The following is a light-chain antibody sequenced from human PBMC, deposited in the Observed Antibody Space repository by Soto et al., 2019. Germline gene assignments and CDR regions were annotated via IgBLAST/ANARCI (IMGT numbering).Light chain of an antibody. V-gene: IGLV2-14*01. Sequence: QSALTQPASVSGSPGESIIISCTGSSSDIGAYEYVSWYQHHPGRAPKVIIFEVNDRASGVSHRFSGSKSGNTASLTISGLQAEDEADYYCCAYTGSTSPWVFGGGTPLTVL. CDR1: SSDIGAYEY. CDR2: EVN. J-gene: IGLJ3*02. CDR3: CAYTGSTSPWV.